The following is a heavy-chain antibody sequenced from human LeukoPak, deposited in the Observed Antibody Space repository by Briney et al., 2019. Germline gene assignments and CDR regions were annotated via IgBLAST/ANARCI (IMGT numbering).Heavy chain of an antibody. V-gene: IGHV3-7*01. CDR3: ARDKFNGDSYFDN. J-gene: IGHJ4*02. Sequence: GGSLRLSCAASGFTFSSYWMNWVRQAPGKGLEWVANIKPDGGETYYVDSVKGRFTISRDNAKSSLYLQMNSLRAEDTAVYYCARDKFNGDSYFDNWGQGTLVTVSS. CDR1: GFTFSSYW. D-gene: IGHD4-17*01. CDR2: IKPDGGET.